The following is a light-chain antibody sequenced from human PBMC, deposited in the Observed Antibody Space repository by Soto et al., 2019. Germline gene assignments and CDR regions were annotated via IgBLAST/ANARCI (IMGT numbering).Light chain of an antibody. CDR3: QHYNSYSEA. V-gene: IGKV1-5*01. CDR1: QSVSNW. J-gene: IGKJ1*01. CDR2: DVS. Sequence: DIQMTQSPSTLSASVGDRVTITCRASQSVSNWLAWYQQKPGKAPKLLICDVSSLESGVPSGFSGSGSGTEFTLTISSLQPDDFATYYCQHYNSYSEAFGQGTKVDIK.